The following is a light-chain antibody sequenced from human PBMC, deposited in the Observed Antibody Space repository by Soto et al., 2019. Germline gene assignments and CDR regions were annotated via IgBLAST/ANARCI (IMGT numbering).Light chain of an antibody. CDR1: QGIGND. CDR2: ATS. Sequence: AIQMTQSPSSLSASVGDRVTITCGASQGIGNDLGWYQQKPGKAPNLLIYATSRLRSGVPSRFSGSGSATFFTLTISSLQPEDVATYYCQQDYSYPLTFGGGTKVEIK. CDR3: QQDYSYPLT. J-gene: IGKJ4*01. V-gene: IGKV1-6*01.